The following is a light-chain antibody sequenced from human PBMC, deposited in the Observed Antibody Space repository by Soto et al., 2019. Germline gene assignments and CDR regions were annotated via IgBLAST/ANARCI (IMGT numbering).Light chain of an antibody. CDR2: GAS. V-gene: IGKV3-20*01. CDR3: QQYCSSALYT. J-gene: IGKJ2*01. Sequence: EIVLTQSPGTLSLSPGERATLSCRASQSVSSSYLAWYQQKPGQAPRLLIYGASARATGIPDRFSGSGSGTAFTPTISRLEPEDSAVSYCQQYCSSALYTFGQGTKLEIK. CDR1: QSVSSSY.